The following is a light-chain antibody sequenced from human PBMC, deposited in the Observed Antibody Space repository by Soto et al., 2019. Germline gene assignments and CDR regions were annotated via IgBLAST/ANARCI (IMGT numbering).Light chain of an antibody. J-gene: IGKJ2*01. V-gene: IGKV3-20*01. CDR1: QSVNNNY. CDR3: QQYGSSQYT. Sequence: EIVLTQSPGTLSLSPGERATLSCRASQSVNNNYLAWYQQKPGQAPRLLIYGASSRATGIPDRFSGSGSGKDLTLTISRLEPEDFAVYYCQQYGSSQYTFGQGTKLEIK. CDR2: GAS.